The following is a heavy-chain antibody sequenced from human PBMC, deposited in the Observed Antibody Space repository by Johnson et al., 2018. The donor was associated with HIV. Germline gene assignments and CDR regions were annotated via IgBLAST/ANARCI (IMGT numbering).Heavy chain of an antibody. CDR2: IKQDGSEK. D-gene: IGHD1-26*01. V-gene: IGHV3-7*03. J-gene: IGHJ3*02. Sequence: VQLVESGGGLVKPGGSLRLSCAASGFTFSSYWMSWVRQAPGKGLEWVANIKQDGSEKYYVDSVKGRFPISRDTAKNSMYRKMNSLRAEDTALDYCARDEGIEWELLPNAFDIWGQGTMVTVSS. CDR3: ARDEGIEWELLPNAFDI. CDR1: GFTFSSYW.